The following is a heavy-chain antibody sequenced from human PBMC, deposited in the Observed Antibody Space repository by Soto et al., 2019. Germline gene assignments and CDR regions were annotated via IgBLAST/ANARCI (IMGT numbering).Heavy chain of an antibody. CDR3: ARGTPDIVVVSP. CDR2: IYYSGST. J-gene: IGHJ5*02. D-gene: IGHD2-2*01. CDR1: GGSISSGGYY. Sequence: SETLSLTCTVSGGSISSGGYYWSWIRQHPGKGLEWIGYIYYSGSTYYNPSLKSRVTISVDTSKNQFSLKLSSVTAADTAVYYCARGTPDIVVVSPWGQGTLVTVPQ. V-gene: IGHV4-31*03.